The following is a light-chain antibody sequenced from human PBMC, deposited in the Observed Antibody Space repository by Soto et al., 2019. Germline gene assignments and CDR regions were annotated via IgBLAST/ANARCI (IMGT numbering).Light chain of an antibody. CDR3: QHLNSYPYT. CDR2: GAS. V-gene: IGKV1-9*01. Sequence: DIQLTQSPSFLSAAVGDRVTITCRASQDITNFLAWYQQKPGKAPELLIYGASTLHSGVPARFSGSGSGTEFTRPISSLQPEDFATYHCQHLNSYPYTFGQGTKLEIK. CDR1: QDITNF. J-gene: IGKJ2*01.